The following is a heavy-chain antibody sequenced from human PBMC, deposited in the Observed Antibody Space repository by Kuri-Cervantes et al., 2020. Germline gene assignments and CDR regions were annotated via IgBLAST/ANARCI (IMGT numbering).Heavy chain of an antibody. D-gene: IGHD6-19*01. CDR2: ITPGGVST. Sequence: GGSLRLSCAASGFTSSSYEMNWVRQAPGKGLEWVSYITPGGVSTHYADSVKGRFTISRDDAKNSLYLQMNSLRAEDTAVYYCARVASIAVAPGGWYFDLWGRGTLVTVSS. CDR1: GFTSSSYE. V-gene: IGHV3-48*03. J-gene: IGHJ2*01. CDR3: ARVASIAVAPGGWYFDL.